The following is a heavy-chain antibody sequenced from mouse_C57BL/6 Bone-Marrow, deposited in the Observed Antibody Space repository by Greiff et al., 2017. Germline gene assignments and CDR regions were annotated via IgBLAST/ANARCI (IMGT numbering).Heavy chain of an antibody. CDR1: GFTFSSYA. J-gene: IGHJ2*01. V-gene: IGHV5-4*01. CDR3: ARAMDY. CDR2: ISDGGSYT. Sequence: EVQGVESGGGLVKPGGSLKLSCAASGFTFSSYAMSWVRQTPGKRLEWVATISDGGSYTYYPDNVKGRFTISRDNAKNNLYLQMSHLKSEDTAMYSCARAMDYWGQGTTLTVSS.